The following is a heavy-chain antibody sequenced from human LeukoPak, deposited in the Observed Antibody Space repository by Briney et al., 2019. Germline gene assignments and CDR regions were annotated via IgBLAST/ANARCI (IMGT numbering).Heavy chain of an antibody. Sequence: GGSLRLSCAASGFTFSDYLMDWVRQAPGKGPEWVGRIRKKDKSYTTQYAPSVEGRFTISRDDSKSSLYLQMNSLKAEDTAVYYCTTDGWSIEHWGQGTLVTVSS. CDR3: TTDGWSIEH. D-gene: IGHD6-19*01. CDR1: GFTFSDYL. CDR2: IRKKDKSYTT. V-gene: IGHV3-72*01. J-gene: IGHJ1*01.